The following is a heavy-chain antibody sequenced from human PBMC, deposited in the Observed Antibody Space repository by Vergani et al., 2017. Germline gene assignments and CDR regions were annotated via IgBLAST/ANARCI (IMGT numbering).Heavy chain of an antibody. D-gene: IGHD3-22*01. J-gene: IGHJ4*02. CDR2: IKSKTDGGTT. V-gene: IGHV3-15*01. CDR1: GFTFSNAW. CDR3: TTDYYDSSGTAFDY. Sequence: EVQLVESGGGLVKPGGSLRLPCAASGFTFSNAWMSWVRQAPGKGLEWVGRIKSKTDGGTTDYAAPVKGRFTISRDDSKNTLYLQMNSLKTEDTAVYYCTTDYYDSSGTAFDYWGQGTLVTVSS.